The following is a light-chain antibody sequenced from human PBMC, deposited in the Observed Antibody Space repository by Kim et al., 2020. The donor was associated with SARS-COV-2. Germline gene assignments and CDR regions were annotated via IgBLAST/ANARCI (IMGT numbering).Light chain of an antibody. CDR1: QSVSTY. Sequence: EVVLTQSPATLSLSPGERATLSCRASQSVSTYLAWYQWKPGQAPRLLIYDASNRATGIPPKFSGSGSGTAFTLTISSLDPEDFAVYYCQQRSNWPPTFGGGTKVDIK. CDR2: DAS. CDR3: QQRSNWPPT. V-gene: IGKV3-11*01. J-gene: IGKJ4*01.